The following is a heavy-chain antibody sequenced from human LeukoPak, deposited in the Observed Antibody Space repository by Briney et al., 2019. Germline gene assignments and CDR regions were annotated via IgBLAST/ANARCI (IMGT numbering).Heavy chain of an antibody. CDR3: ASQDDYSNYGFDY. Sequence: KASETLSLTCTVSGGSISSSSYYWGWIRQPPGKGLEWIGSIYYSGSTYYNPSLKSRVTISVDTSKNQFSLKLSSVTAADTAVYYCASQDDYSNYGFDYWGQGTLVTVSS. V-gene: IGHV4-39*07. CDR2: IYYSGST. J-gene: IGHJ4*02. D-gene: IGHD4-11*01. CDR1: GGSISSSSYY.